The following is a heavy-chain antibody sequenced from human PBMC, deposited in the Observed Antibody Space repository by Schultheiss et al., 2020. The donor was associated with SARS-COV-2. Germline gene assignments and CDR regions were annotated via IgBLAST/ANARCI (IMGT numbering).Heavy chain of an antibody. Sequence: GSLRLSCTVSGGSISSYYWSWIRQPAGKGLEWIGRIYTSGSTNYNPSLKSRVTISVDTSKNQFSLKLSSVTAADTAVYYCARFRVPAAMKGPDAFDIWGQGTMVTVSS. J-gene: IGHJ3*02. CDR3: ARFRVPAAMKGPDAFDI. V-gene: IGHV4-4*07. CDR1: GGSISSYY. D-gene: IGHD2-2*01. CDR2: IYTSGST.